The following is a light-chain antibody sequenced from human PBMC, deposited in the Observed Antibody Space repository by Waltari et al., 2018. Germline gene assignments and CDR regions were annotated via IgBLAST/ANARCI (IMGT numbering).Light chain of an antibody. CDR2: MGS. Sequence: DIVMTQSPLSLPVTPGEPASISCRSSQSLMHRNGYTYLDWYLQKPGQSPQVLIYMGSNRASGVPDRFSGSGSGTDFTLKISRVEAEDVGVYYCMQALQSPLTFGGGTKVELK. J-gene: IGKJ4*01. V-gene: IGKV2-28*01. CDR1: QSLMHRNGYTY. CDR3: MQALQSPLT.